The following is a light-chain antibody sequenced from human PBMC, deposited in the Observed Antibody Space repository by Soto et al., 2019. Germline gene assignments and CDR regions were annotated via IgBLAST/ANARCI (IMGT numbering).Light chain of an antibody. J-gene: IGLJ1*01. CDR1: SSDVGGYNY. V-gene: IGLV2-14*01. CDR3: TSYTTSSTYV. CDR2: DVS. Sequence: QSALTQPASVSGSPGQPITISCTGTSSDVGGYNYVSWYQQHPGKAPKVMIYDVSNRPSGVSNRFSGSKSGNTASLTISGLQADDEADYYFTSYTTSSTYVFGTGTKVTVL.